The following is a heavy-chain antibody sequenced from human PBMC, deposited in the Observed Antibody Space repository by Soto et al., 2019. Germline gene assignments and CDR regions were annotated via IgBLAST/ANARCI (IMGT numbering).Heavy chain of an antibody. CDR1: GGSVSSGSYY. Sequence: SETLSLTCTVSGGSVSSGSYYWSWIRQPPGKGLEWIGYIYYSGSTNYNPSLKSRVTISVDTSKNQFSLKLSSVTAADTAVYYCARDLGSGWYEFDYWGKGTLVTVS. J-gene: IGHJ4*02. CDR3: ARDLGSGWYEFDY. V-gene: IGHV4-61*01. D-gene: IGHD6-19*01. CDR2: IYYSGST.